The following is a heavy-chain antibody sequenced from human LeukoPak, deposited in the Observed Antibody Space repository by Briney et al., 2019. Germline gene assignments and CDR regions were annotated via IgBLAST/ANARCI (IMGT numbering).Heavy chain of an antibody. CDR3: ARGLSSSWTAHYFDY. Sequence: SETLSLTCTVSGGSISSRGSYWGWIRQPPGKGLEWIGNIYNSGSTFYNPSLRSRVTISIDTSKNQFSLKLSSVTAADTAVYYCARGLSSSWTAHYFDYWGQGTLVTVSS. J-gene: IGHJ4*02. D-gene: IGHD6-13*01. V-gene: IGHV4-39*07. CDR1: GGSISSRGSY. CDR2: IYNSGST.